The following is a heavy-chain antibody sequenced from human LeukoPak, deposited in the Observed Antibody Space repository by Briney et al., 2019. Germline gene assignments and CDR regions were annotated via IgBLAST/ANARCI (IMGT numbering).Heavy chain of an antibody. D-gene: IGHD3-10*01. J-gene: IGHJ4*02. Sequence: GGSLRLSCAASGFTFSSYEMIWLRQAPGKGLEGVSYISSGGSTIYYADSVKGRFTISRDNAKNSLYLQMNSLRAEDTAVYYCAREFYYGSGSYYMGFDYWGQGTLVTVSS. CDR3: AREFYYGSGSYYMGFDY. CDR1: GFTFSSYE. V-gene: IGHV3-48*03. CDR2: ISSGGSTI.